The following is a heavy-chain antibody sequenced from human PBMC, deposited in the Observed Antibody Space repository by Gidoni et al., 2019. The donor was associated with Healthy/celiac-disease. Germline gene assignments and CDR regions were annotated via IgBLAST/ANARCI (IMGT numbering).Heavy chain of an antibody. CDR3: ARREICSTSCYSYGMDV. Sequence: EVQLVQSGAEVKKPGESLRISCKGSGYSFTSYWISWVRQMPGKGLEWMGRIDPSDSYTNYSPSFQGHVTISADKSISTAYLQWSSLKASDTAMYYCARREICSTSCYSYGMDVWGQGTTVTVSS. CDR2: IDPSDSYT. CDR1: GYSFTSYW. J-gene: IGHJ6*02. V-gene: IGHV5-10-1*03. D-gene: IGHD2-2*01.